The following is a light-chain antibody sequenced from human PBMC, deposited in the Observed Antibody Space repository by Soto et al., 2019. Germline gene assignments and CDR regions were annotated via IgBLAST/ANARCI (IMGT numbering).Light chain of an antibody. CDR1: SSNIGNNY. V-gene: IGLV1-51*01. Sequence: QSVFTQPPSVSAAPGQKVTISCSGSSSNIGNNYVSWYQQLPGTAPKLLIYDNNKRPSGIPDRFSGSKSGTSATLGITGLQTGDEADYYCGTWDSSLSVVVFGGRTKLTVL. CDR2: DNN. J-gene: IGLJ2*01. CDR3: GTWDSSLSVVV.